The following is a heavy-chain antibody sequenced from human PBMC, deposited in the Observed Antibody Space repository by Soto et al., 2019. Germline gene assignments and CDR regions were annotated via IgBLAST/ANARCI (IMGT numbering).Heavy chain of an antibody. J-gene: IGHJ3*02. V-gene: IGHV4-61*01. CDR3: ARTLITMVRGVTRVHAFDI. Sequence: SETLSLTCTVSGGSVSSGSYYWSWIRQPPGKGLEWIGYIYYSGSTNYNPSLKSRVTISVDTSKNQFSLKLSSVTAADTAVYYCARTLITMVRGVTRVHAFDIWGQGTMVPVSS. CDR2: IYYSGST. CDR1: GGSVSSGSYY. D-gene: IGHD3-10*01.